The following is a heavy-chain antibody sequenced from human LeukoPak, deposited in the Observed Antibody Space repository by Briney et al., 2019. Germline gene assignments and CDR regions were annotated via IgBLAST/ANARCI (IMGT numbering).Heavy chain of an antibody. J-gene: IGHJ6*04. CDR2: ISSSGSTM. CDR1: GFTFSSYE. CDR3: AELGITMIGGV. Sequence: PGGSLRLSCAASGFTFSSYEMNWVRQAPGKGLEWVSYISSSGSTMYYADSVKGRFTISRDNAKNSLYLQMNSLRAEDTAVYCCAELGITMIGGVWGKGTTVTISS. D-gene: IGHD3-10*02. V-gene: IGHV3-48*03.